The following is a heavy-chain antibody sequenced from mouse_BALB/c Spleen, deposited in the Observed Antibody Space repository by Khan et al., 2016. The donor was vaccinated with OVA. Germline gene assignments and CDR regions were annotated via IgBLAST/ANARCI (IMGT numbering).Heavy chain of an antibody. CDR2: INPSNGYT. Sequence: QAQLQQLGAELARPGASVKMSCKASGYTFTSYTIHWIKLRPGQGLEWIGYINPSNGYTNYNQKFKDKATLSADKSSTTAYMQLSSLTSDDSAVXNYFRDRVYYRNDGWFAYWDQGTMVTVSA. CDR1: GYTFTSYT. CDR3: FRDRVYYRNDGWFAY. J-gene: IGHJ3*01. V-gene: IGHV1-4*01. D-gene: IGHD2-14*01.